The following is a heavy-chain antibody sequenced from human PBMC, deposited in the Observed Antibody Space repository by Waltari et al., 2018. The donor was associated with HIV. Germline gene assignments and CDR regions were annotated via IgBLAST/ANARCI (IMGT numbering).Heavy chain of an antibody. CDR2: IYYSGST. V-gene: IGHV4-59*01. Sequence: QVQLQESGPGLVKPSETLSLTCTVSGGSISSYYWSWIRQPPGKGLEWSGYIYYSGSTNYNPSLKSRVTISVDTSKNQFSLKLSSVTAADTAVYYCARLYCSSTSCYPYWYFDLWGRGTLVTVSS. D-gene: IGHD2-2*01. CDR1: GGSISSYY. CDR3: ARLYCSSTSCYPYWYFDL. J-gene: IGHJ2*01.